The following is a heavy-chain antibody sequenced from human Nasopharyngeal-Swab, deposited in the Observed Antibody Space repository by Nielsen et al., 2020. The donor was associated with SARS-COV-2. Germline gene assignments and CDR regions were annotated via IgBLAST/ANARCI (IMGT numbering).Heavy chain of an antibody. CDR3: ARDPRGHDY. D-gene: IGHD6-25*01. CDR1: GYTFTSYG. V-gene: IGHV1-18*01. Sequence: ASVKVSCKASGYTFTSYGISWVRQAPGQGLEWMGWISAYNGRTYYAQKFQGRVTMTTDTSTSTAYMDLRSPRSDDTAVYYCARDPRGHDYWGQGTLVTVSS. J-gene: IGHJ4*02. CDR2: ISAYNGRT.